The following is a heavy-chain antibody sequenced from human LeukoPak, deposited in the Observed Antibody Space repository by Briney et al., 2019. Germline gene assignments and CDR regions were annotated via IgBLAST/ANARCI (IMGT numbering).Heavy chain of an antibody. J-gene: IGHJ4*02. CDR3: AKNDEHCSGGSCFDS. CDR1: GFTFRTYA. V-gene: IGHV3-23*01. Sequence: GGSLRLSCAASGFTFRTYAMSWVRQAPGKRLEWVSAMGGRSIFYADSVKGRFTISRDNAKNTLYLQMNSLRVEDTAIYYCAKNDEHCSGGSCFDSWGQGTLVTVSS. CDR2: MGGRSI. D-gene: IGHD2-15*01.